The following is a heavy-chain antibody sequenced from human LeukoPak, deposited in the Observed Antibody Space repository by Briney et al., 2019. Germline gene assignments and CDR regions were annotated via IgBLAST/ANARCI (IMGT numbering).Heavy chain of an antibody. CDR1: GFTFSTYW. CDR2: IKQDGSEK. Sequence: GGSLRLSCAASGFTFSTYWMTWVRQAPGKGLEWVANIKQDGSEKYYVDSVKGRFTISRDNAKNSLYLQMNSLRAEDAAVYYCARGVPTGIDFFDYWGQGTLVTVSS. D-gene: IGHD1-1*01. J-gene: IGHJ4*02. V-gene: IGHV3-7*01. CDR3: ARGVPTGIDFFDY.